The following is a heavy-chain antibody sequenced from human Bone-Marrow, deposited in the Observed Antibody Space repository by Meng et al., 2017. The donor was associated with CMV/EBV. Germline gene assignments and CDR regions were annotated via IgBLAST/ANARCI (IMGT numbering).Heavy chain of an antibody. D-gene: IGHD6-13*01. CDR3: ARSVGCSSTYCYTYTSSWYPDY. CDR1: SYY. V-gene: IGHV4-39*01. Sequence: SYYWGWIRQPPGKGLEWIGSIYYSGSTYYNPSLKSRVTISVDTSKNQFSLKLSSVTAADTAMYYCARSVGCSSTYCYTYTSSWYPDYWGQGTLVTVSS. CDR2: IYYSGST. J-gene: IGHJ4*02.